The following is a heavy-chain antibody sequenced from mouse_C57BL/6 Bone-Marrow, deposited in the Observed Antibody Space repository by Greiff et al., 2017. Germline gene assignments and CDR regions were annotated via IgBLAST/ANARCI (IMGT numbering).Heavy chain of an antibody. D-gene: IGHD2-3*01. J-gene: IGHJ3*01. Sequence: EVHLVESEGGLVQPGSSMKLSCTASGFTFSDYYMAWVRQVPEKGLEWVANINYDGSSTYYLDSLKSRFIISRDNAKNILYLQMSSLKSEDTATYYCARVGNYDGYYVFAYWGQGTLVTVSA. V-gene: IGHV5-16*01. CDR2: INYDGSST. CDR1: GFTFSDYY. CDR3: ARVGNYDGYYVFAY.